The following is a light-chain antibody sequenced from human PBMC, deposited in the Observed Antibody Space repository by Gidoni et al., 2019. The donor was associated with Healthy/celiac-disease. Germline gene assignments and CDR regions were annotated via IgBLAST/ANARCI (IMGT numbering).Light chain of an antibody. Sequence: DIQMTQSPSSLSASVGDRVTITCQASQDISNYLNWYQQKPGKAPKRLIYDASNLETGVPSRFSGSGSGTEFTFTISSLQPEDIATYYCQQYDNLPPMYTFGQXTKLEIK. J-gene: IGKJ2*01. CDR2: DAS. CDR1: QDISNY. V-gene: IGKV1-33*01. CDR3: QQYDNLPPMYT.